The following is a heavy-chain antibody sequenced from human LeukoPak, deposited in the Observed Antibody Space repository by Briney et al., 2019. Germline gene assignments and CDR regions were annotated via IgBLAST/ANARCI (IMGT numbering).Heavy chain of an antibody. CDR3: VCRGASYYFDY. CDR1: GGSISSSNW. D-gene: IGHD1-26*01. V-gene: IGHV4-4*02. J-gene: IGHJ4*02. Sequence: SETLSLTCAVSGGSISSSNWWSWVRQPPGKGLEWIGEIYHSGSTNYNPSLKSRVTISVDKSKNQFSLKLSSVTAADTAVYYCVCRGASYYFDYWGQGTLVTVSS. CDR2: IYHSGST.